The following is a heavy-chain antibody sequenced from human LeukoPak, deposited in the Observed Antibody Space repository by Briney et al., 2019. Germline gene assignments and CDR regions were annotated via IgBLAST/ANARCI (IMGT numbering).Heavy chain of an antibody. Sequence: GESLTLSCAASGFSFSSNYMSWIRQAPGKGLEWVAVIYTDEGTDYTESVKGRFTISRDTSKNTLSLQMNSVRGADTAGYYCAGAARGVRMLHYWGEGTLVTVSS. CDR1: GFSFSSNY. CDR2: IYTDEGT. CDR3: AGAARGVRMLHY. J-gene: IGHJ4*02. D-gene: IGHD3-10*01. V-gene: IGHV3-53*01.